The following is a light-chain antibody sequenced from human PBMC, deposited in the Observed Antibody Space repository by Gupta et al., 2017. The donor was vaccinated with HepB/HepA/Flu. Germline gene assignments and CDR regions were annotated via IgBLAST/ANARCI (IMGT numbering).Light chain of an antibody. J-gene: IGKJ4*01. CDR1: QNVRTY. Sequence: EIVLTQSPATLSLSPGERATLSCRDIQNVRTYLAWYQQKPGQAPRLIIYDASNRASDSTDRFSGSGYGKDFTLTSSRREHEDFAVYYGQQRSNWVTFGGGTKVEIK. CDR3: QQRSNWVT. V-gene: IGKV3-11*01. CDR2: DAS.